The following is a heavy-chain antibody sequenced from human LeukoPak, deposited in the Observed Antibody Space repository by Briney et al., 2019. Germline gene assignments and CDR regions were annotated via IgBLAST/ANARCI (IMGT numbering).Heavy chain of an antibody. J-gene: IGHJ6*02. Sequence: GGSLRLSCAASGFTFSSYTMNWVRQPPGKGLEWVSNIGTSSTTIYYADSVKGRFTISRDNSKNTLYLQMNSLRAEDTAVYYCAKDLDSRAGWYGYYYYGMDVWGQGTTVTVSS. CDR3: AKDLDSRAGWYGYYYYGMDV. CDR2: IGTSSTTI. D-gene: IGHD6-19*01. CDR1: GFTFSSYT. V-gene: IGHV3-48*01.